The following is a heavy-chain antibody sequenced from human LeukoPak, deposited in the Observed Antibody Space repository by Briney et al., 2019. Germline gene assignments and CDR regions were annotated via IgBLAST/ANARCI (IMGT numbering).Heavy chain of an antibody. CDR3: ARGVVTIFGVVTPFYGMDV. J-gene: IGHJ6*02. V-gene: IGHV1-8*02. CDR1: GGTFSSYA. D-gene: IGHD3-3*01. CDR2: MNPNSGNT. Sequence: ASVKVSCKASGGTFSSYAINWVRQATGQGLEWMGWMNPNSGNTGYAQKFQGRVTMTRNTSISTAYMELSSLRSEDTAVYYCARGVVTIFGVVTPFYGMDVWGQGTTVTVSS.